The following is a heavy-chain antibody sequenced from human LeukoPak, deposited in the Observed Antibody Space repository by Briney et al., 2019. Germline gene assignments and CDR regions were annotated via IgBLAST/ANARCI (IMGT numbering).Heavy chain of an antibody. CDR1: GFTFSSYA. CDR2: ISYDGSDK. CDR3: ARARPSMWIDY. V-gene: IGHV3-30*04. Sequence: TGGSLRLSCAASGFTFSSYAMSWVRQAPGKGLEWVAVISYDGSDKFYADSVKGRFTISRDSSKNTLYLQMNSLRPEDTAVYYCARARPSMWIDYWGQGTLVTVSS. D-gene: IGHD5-12*01. J-gene: IGHJ4*02.